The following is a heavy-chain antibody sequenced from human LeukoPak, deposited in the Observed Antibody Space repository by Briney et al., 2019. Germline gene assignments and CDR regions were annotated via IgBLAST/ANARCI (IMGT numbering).Heavy chain of an antibody. D-gene: IGHD3-10*01. CDR2: ISYDGSNK. V-gene: IGHV3-30-3*02. CDR1: GFTFSSYA. J-gene: IGHJ5*02. Sequence: PGRSLRLSCAASGFTFSSYAMHWVRQAPGKGLEWVAVISYDGSNKYYADSVKGRFTISRDNSKNTLYLQMNSLRAEDTAVYYCAKPGRFGELFNWFDPWGQGTLVTVSS. CDR3: AKPGRFGELFNWFDP.